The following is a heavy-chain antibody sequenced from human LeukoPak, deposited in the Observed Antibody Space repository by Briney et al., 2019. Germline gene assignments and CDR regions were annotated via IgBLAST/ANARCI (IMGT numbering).Heavy chain of an antibody. CDR2: ITSSSTYI. D-gene: IGHD2-21*02. V-gene: IGHV3-21*01. Sequence: KSGGSLRLSCAASGFTFSNYGMNWVRQAPGKGLEWVSSITSSSTYIYYADSMKGRFTISRDNAKNSLFLQMNSLRAEDTAVYYCTRDLPNFCDDDCYHNDYWGQGTLVTVSS. J-gene: IGHJ4*02. CDR1: GFTFSNYG. CDR3: TRDLPNFCDDDCYHNDY.